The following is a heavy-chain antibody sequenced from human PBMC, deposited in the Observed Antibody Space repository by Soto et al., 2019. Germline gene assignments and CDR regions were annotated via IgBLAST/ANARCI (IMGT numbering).Heavy chain of an antibody. Sequence: QVQLVQSGAEVKKPGASVKVSCKASGYTFTSYDINWVRQATGQGLEWMGWMNPNSGNTGYAQKFHGRVTMTRNTSISTAYMELSSLRSEDTAVYYCARGSNYYASGDDAFDIWGQGTMVTVSS. CDR3: ARGSNYYASGDDAFDI. V-gene: IGHV1-8*01. J-gene: IGHJ3*02. CDR1: GYTFTSYD. D-gene: IGHD3-10*01. CDR2: MNPNSGNT.